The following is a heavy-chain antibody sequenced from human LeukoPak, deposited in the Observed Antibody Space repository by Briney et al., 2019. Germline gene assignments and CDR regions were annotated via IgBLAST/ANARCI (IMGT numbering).Heavy chain of an antibody. Sequence: SQTLSLTCTVSGGSISSGSYYWSWIRQPARKGLEWIGRIYTSGSTNYNPSLKSRVTISVDTSKNQFSLKLSSVTAADTAVYYCARGPGRKVVWGQGTLVTVSS. V-gene: IGHV4-61*02. CDR3: ARGPGRKVV. CDR1: GGSISSGSYY. D-gene: IGHD2-15*01. CDR2: IYTSGST. J-gene: IGHJ4*02.